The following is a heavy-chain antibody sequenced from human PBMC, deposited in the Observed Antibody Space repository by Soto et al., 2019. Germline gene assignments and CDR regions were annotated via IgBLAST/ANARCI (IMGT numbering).Heavy chain of an antibody. J-gene: IGHJ6*02. V-gene: IGHV3-33*01. Sequence: QVHLVESGGGVDQPGRSLRLSCAASGFTFSSSGMLWVRQAPGKGLEWVALIWYNGSNKYYGESVKGRFTISRDNSKNALDREMNRLRAEDSGVYYGETQLSMPYSGYAMDVWGQGTTVTVSS. CDR1: GFTFSSSG. CDR2: IWYNGSNK. D-gene: IGHD2-2*01. CDR3: ETQLSMPYSGYAMDV.